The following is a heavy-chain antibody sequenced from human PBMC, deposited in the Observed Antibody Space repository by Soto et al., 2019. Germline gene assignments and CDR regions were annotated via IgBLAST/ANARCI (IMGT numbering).Heavy chain of an antibody. CDR2: ISYDGSNR. Sequence: GGSLRLSCAASGFSFSNYGMHWVRQAPGKGLEWVAVISYDGSNRYYADSVKGRFTISRDNSKNKLYLQMNSLRAEDTAVYYCAKDTGSGSYYDYYYYGMDVWGQGTTVTVSS. J-gene: IGHJ6*02. V-gene: IGHV3-30*18. CDR3: AKDTGSGSYYDYYYYGMDV. CDR1: GFSFSNYG. D-gene: IGHD3-10*01.